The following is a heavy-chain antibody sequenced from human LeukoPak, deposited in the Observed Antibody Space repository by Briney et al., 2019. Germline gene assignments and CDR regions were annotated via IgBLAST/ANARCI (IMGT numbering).Heavy chain of an antibody. CDR3: ARDGTTTVTPIYGMDV. CDR1: GFIFSDQD. V-gene: IGHV3-30*19. D-gene: IGHD4-17*01. CDR2: ISYDGSNK. Sequence: GGSLRLSCAASGFIFSDQDMDWVRQAPGKGLEWVAVISYDGSNKYYADSVKGRFTISRDNSKNTLYLQMNSLRAEDTAVYYCARDGTTTVTPIYGMDVWGQGTTVTVSS. J-gene: IGHJ6*02.